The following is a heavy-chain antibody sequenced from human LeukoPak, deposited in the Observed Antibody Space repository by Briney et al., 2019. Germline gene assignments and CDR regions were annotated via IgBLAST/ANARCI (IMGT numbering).Heavy chain of an antibody. D-gene: IGHD6-13*01. V-gene: IGHV4-59*08. CDR3: ARHSSSFDGEYFQH. CDR2: IYYSGST. CDR1: GGSFSGYY. J-gene: IGHJ1*01. Sequence: SETLSLTCAVYGGSFSGYYWSWIRQPPGKGLEWIGYIYYSGSTNYNPSLKSRVTISVDTSKNQFSLKLSSVTAADTAVYYCARHSSSFDGEYFQHWGQGTLVTVSS.